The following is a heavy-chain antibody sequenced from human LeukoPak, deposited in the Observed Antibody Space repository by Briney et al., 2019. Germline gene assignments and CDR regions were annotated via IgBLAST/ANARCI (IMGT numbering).Heavy chain of an antibody. J-gene: IGHJ6*02. CDR3: ARENPQEGADV. Sequence: GGSLRLSCAASGFTFSSYWMHWVRQAPGKGLVWVSRISPDGSTTGHADSVKGRFTISRDNSKNTLYLQMNSLRAEDTAVYYCARENPQEGADVWGQGTTVTVSS. CDR2: ISPDGSTT. D-gene: IGHD4/OR15-4a*01. CDR1: GFTFSSYW. V-gene: IGHV3-74*01.